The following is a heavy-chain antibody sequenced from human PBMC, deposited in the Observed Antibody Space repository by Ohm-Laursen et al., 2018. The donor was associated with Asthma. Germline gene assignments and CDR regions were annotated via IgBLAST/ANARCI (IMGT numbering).Heavy chain of an antibody. CDR2: LIGPGTKT. CDR3: AKPISTGTTWGHDFDV. J-gene: IGHJ3*01. V-gene: IGHV3-23*01. D-gene: IGHD4-17*01. Sequence: SLRLSCAASGFTFSNYHMCWVRQAPGKGLEWVSCLIGPGTKTYNVDSVTGRFTISRDNSKNTMYLQMNSLRADDTAVYYCAKPISTGTTWGHDFDVWGQGTMVTVST. CDR1: GFTFSNYH.